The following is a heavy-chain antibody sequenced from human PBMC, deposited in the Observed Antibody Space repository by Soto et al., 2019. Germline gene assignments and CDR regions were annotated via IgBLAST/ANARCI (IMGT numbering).Heavy chain of an antibody. J-gene: IGHJ5*02. CDR1: GFTFSSYS. CDR2: ISSSSSYI. Sequence: GGSLRLSCAASGFTFSSYSMNWVRQAPGKGLEWVSSISSSSSYIYYADSVKGRFTISRDNAKNSLYLQMNSLRAEDTAVYYCARDCSSTRRYFGWLHQGPRGFDPWGQGTLVTVSS. V-gene: IGHV3-21*01. CDR3: ARDCSSTRRYFGWLHQGPRGFDP. D-gene: IGHD3-9*01.